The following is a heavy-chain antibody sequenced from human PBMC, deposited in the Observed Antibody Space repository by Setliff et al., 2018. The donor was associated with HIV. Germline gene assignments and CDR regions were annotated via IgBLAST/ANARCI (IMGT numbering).Heavy chain of an antibody. CDR3: AADSSGYTFDH. CDR1: GGSISSGSYY. Sequence: PSETLSLTCTVSGGSISSGSYYWGWIRQPPGKGLEWIGSIYYSGSTYYNPPLKSRVTMSVDTSKNQFSLKLRSVTAADTAVYYCAADSSGYTFDHWGQGTLVTVS. CDR2: IYYSGST. J-gene: IGHJ4*02. D-gene: IGHD3-22*01. V-gene: IGHV4-39*07.